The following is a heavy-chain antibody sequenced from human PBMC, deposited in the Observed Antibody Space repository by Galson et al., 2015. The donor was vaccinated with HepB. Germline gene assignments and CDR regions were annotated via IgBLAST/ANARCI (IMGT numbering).Heavy chain of an antibody. D-gene: IGHD6-19*01. Sequence: SLRLSCAASGFSFNKYAMSWVRQAPGKGLEWVSAISESGASTYYADSVKGRFTISRDDSKDTLYLQMNSLRAEDTAVYYCARERENSGWFDSWGHGTQVTVSS. CDR1: GFSFNKYA. CDR2: ISESGAST. V-gene: IGHV3-23*01. J-gene: IGHJ5*01. CDR3: ARERENSGWFDS.